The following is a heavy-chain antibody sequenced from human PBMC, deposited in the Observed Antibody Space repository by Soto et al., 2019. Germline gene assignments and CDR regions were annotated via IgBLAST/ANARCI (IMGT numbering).Heavy chain of an antibody. CDR1: GFTFNTYA. CDR3: ARGPPDSSSWYWYLDL. J-gene: IGHJ2*01. CDR2: IWYDGSIK. Sequence: QVQLVESGGGVVQPGRSLRLSCGTSGFTFNTYAMHWVRQAPGKGLEWVAVIWYDGSIKYYADSFKGRFTISRDNSENTRDLQVNSLRADDTAVYYGARGPPDSSSWYWYLDLWGRGTLVTVSS. D-gene: IGHD6-13*01. V-gene: IGHV3-33*01.